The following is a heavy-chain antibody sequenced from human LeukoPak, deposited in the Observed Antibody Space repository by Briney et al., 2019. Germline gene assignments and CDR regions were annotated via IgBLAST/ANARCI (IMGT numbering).Heavy chain of an antibody. CDR2: IYHSGST. V-gene: IGHV4-30-2*01. Sequence: SETLSLTCTVSGGSISSGGYYWSWIRQPPGKGLEWIGYIYHSGSTYYNPSLKSRVTISVDRSKNQFSLKLSSVTAADTAVYYCARGSDQLWGLRTYAFDIWGQGTMVTVSS. CDR3: ARGSDQLWGLRTYAFDI. CDR1: GGSISSGGYY. J-gene: IGHJ3*02. D-gene: IGHD2-2*01.